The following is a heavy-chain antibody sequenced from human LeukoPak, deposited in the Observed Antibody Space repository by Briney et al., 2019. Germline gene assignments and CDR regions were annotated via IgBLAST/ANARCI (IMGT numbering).Heavy chain of an antibody. CDR2: IYYSGRT. CDR3: ARSSDYGDYD. D-gene: IGHD4-17*01. CDR1: GGSVSSGGYY. J-gene: IGHJ4*02. V-gene: IGHV4-31*03. Sequence: PSQTLSLTCTVSGGSVSSGGYYWTWIRQHPGKGLEWLGYIYYSGRTYYNPSLKSRITISLDTSQNQFSLNLTSVSAADTAFYFCARSSDYGDYDWGQGTLITDSS.